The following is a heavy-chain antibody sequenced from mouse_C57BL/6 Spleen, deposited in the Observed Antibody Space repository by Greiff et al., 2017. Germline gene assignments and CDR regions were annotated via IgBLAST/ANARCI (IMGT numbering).Heavy chain of an antibody. CDR1: GYSITSGYY. CDR2: ISYDGSN. Sequence: DVQLQESGPGLVKPSQSLSLTCSVTGYSITSGYYWNWIRQFPGNKLEWMGYISYDGSNNYNPSLNNRISITRDTSKNQFFLKLNSVTTEDTATYYCAKGQEENYYGSSYGFDDWGQGTTLTVSS. J-gene: IGHJ2*01. D-gene: IGHD1-1*01. V-gene: IGHV3-6*01. CDR3: AKGQEENYYGSSYGFDD.